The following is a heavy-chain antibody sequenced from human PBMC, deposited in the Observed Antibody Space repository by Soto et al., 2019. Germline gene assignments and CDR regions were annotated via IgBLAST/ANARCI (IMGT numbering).Heavy chain of an antibody. CDR3: ASQNDYGDYDGSDYFDY. J-gene: IGHJ4*02. Sequence: QVQLVQSGAEVKKPVSSVKVSCKASGGTFSSYAISWVRQAPGQGLEWMGGIIPIFGTANYAQKFQGRVTITADESTSTAYMELSSLRSEDTAVYYCASQNDYGDYDGSDYFDYWGQGTLVTVSP. D-gene: IGHD4-17*01. CDR2: IIPIFGTA. CDR1: GGTFSSYA. V-gene: IGHV1-69*01.